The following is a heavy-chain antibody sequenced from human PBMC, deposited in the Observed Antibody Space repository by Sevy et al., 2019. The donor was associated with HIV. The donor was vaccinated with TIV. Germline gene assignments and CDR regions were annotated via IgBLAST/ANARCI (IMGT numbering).Heavy chain of an antibody. CDR3: TRASLLGYCSTTSCYYAFDI. CDR2: ISGDTYYT. J-gene: IGHJ3*02. D-gene: IGHD2-2*01. CDR1: GITFSTSV. V-gene: IGHV3-21*01. Sequence: GGSLRLSCNASGITFSTSVMNWVRQSPGRGLEWVSSISGDTYYTHYADSMRGRFIVSRDNAKNSLFLEMNSLTVEDMAVYYCTRASLLGYCSTTSCYYAFDIWGPGTVVTVSS.